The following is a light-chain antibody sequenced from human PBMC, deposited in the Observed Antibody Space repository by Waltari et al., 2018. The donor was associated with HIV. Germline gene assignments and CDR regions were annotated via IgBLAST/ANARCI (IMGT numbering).Light chain of an antibody. V-gene: IGKV1D-12*01. CDR2: AAS. Sequence: DIHMTQPTSSLSASVGDRVTITCRASQGISTYLAWYQQKPGTAPKLLIYAASRLQSGVPSRFSGSGSETDFTLNISSLQPEDFATYYCQQTNSFPFDFGQGTRLEIK. J-gene: IGKJ5*01. CDR1: QGISTY. CDR3: QQTNSFPFD.